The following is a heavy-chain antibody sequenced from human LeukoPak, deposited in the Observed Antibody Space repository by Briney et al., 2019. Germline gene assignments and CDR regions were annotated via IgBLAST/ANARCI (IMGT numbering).Heavy chain of an antibody. V-gene: IGHV3-30*03. CDR1: GFTFSGFG. Sequence: SGGSLRLSCAASGFTFSGFGMHWVRQAPGKGLEWVALISFDGSNKYYADSVKGRFTNSRDNSKNTLSLQMNSLRAEDTAVYYCATSGAYVADYWGQGTLVTVSS. CDR3: ATSGAYVADY. J-gene: IGHJ4*02. CDR2: ISFDGSNK. D-gene: IGHD4-17*01.